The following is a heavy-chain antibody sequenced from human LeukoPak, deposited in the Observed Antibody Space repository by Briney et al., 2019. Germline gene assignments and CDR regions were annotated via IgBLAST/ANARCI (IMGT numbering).Heavy chain of an antibody. D-gene: IGHD3-22*01. CDR3: AKAGPFGMIVVVITTTFLDY. V-gene: IGHV3-23*01. Sequence: TGGSLRLSCAASGLTFSSYAMSWVRQAPGKGLEWVSAISGSGGSTYYADSVKGRFTISRDNSKNTLYLQMNSLRAEDTAVYYCAKAGPFGMIVVVITTTFLDYWGQGTLVTVSS. CDR1: GLTFSSYA. CDR2: ISGSGGST. J-gene: IGHJ4*02.